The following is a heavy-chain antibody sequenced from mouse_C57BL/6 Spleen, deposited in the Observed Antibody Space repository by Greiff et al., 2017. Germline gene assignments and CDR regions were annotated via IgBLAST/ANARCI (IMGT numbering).Heavy chain of an antibody. CDR2: IYLGDGDT. CDR1: GYAFSRYW. J-gene: IGHJ1*03. D-gene: IGHD2-1*01. CDR3: ARGDGNCGNWYFDV. Sequence: LQLQQSGAELVKPGASVKISCKASGYAFSRYWMNWVKQRPGKGLEGIGQIYLGDGDTNYNGRFMGRATLTADESSSTAYMQLSSRTSDDAAVDFCARGDGNCGNWYFDVWGTGTTVTVSS. V-gene: IGHV1-80*01.